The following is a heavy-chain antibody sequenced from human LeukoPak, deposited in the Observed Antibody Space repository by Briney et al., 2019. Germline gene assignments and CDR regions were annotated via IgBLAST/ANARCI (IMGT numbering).Heavy chain of an antibody. Sequence: GRSLRLSCAASGFTFSSYAMHWVRQAPGKGLEWVAVISYDGSNKYYADSVKGRFTISRDNSKNTLYLQMNSLRAEDTAVYYCARDHVWFGELLAFDIWGQGTMVTVSS. CDR1: GFTFSSYA. J-gene: IGHJ3*02. V-gene: IGHV3-30*04. CDR2: ISYDGSNK. CDR3: ARDHVWFGELLAFDI. D-gene: IGHD3-10*01.